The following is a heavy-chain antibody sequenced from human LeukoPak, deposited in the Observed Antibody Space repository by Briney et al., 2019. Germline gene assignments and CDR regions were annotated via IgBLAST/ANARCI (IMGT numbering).Heavy chain of an antibody. V-gene: IGHV4-59*01. Sequence: SETLSLTCTVSGGSISSYFWSWIRQPPGKGLEWIGYMHYSGSPTYNPSLKGRVTMSIDTSKNQFSLKLSSVTAADTAMYYCARDIRMVGATLYFDYWGQGTLVTVSS. J-gene: IGHJ4*02. CDR3: ARDIRMVGATLYFDY. CDR2: MHYSGSP. CDR1: GGSISSYF. D-gene: IGHD1-26*01.